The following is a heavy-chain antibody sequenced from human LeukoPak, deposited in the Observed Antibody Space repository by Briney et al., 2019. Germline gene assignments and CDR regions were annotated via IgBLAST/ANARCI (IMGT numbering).Heavy chain of an antibody. Sequence: PSETLSLTCTVSGGSVSSSNYYWDWIRQPPGKGLEWIGEINHSGSTNYNPSLKSRVTISVDTSKNQFSLKLSSVTAADTAVYYCARGRATVRYWGQGTLVTVSS. CDR1: GGSVSSSNYY. CDR3: ARGRATVRY. D-gene: IGHD4-11*01. CDR2: INHSGST. J-gene: IGHJ4*02. V-gene: IGHV4-39*07.